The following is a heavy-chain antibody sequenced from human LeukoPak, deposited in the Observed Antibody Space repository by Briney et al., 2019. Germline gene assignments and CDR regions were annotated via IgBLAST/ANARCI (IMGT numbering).Heavy chain of an antibody. CDR3: AREGFPPKISDFWSGLGPYYYYGMDV. Sequence: ASVKVSCKVSGYTLTELSMHWVRQAPGKGLEWMGGFDPEDGETIYAQKFQGRVTMTEDTSTDTVYMELSSLRSEDTAVYYCAREGFPPKISDFWSGLGPYYYYGMDVWGQGTTVTVSS. V-gene: IGHV1-24*01. CDR2: FDPEDGET. CDR1: GYTLTELS. J-gene: IGHJ6*02. D-gene: IGHD3-3*01.